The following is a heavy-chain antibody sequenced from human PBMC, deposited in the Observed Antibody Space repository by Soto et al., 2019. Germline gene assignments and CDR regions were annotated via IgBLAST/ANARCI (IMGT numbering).Heavy chain of an antibody. J-gene: IGHJ4*02. V-gene: IGHV3-30*04. CDR2: TSYDGKNK. Sequence: QVQLVESGGGVVQPGGSLRLSCAASGFTFSNFVMHWVRQASGKGLEWVAATSYDGKNKDHADSVKGRFTISRDNSKNTLYLQMNSLRHEDTAVYFCARERAIAATGIFYYWGQGTLVTVSS. CDR1: GFTFSNFV. D-gene: IGHD6-13*01. CDR3: ARERAIAATGIFYY.